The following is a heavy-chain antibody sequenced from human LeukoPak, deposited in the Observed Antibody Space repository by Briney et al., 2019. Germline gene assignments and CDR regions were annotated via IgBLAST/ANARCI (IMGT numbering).Heavy chain of an antibody. CDR2: IYTSGST. CDR3: ARGRPVGATGSYYFDY. J-gene: IGHJ4*02. Sequence: SETLSLTCTVSGDSFSNYYWSWIRQPAGKGLEWIGRIYTSGSTNYNPSLKSRVTMSVDTSKNQFSLKLSSVTAADTAVYYCARGRPVGATGSYYFDYWGQGTLVTVSS. D-gene: IGHD1-26*01. CDR1: GDSFSNYY. V-gene: IGHV4-4*07.